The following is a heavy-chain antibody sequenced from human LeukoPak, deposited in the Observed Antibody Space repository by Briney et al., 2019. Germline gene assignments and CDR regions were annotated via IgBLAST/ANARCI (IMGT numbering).Heavy chain of an antibody. Sequence: GASVKVSCKASGGTFSSYAISWVRQAPGQGLEWMGRIIPILGIANYAQKFQGRVTITADKSTSTAYMELSSLRSEDTAVHYCARDPRWYSGSYYESVGFDYWGQGTLVTVSS. V-gene: IGHV1-69*04. J-gene: IGHJ4*02. CDR1: GGTFSSYA. CDR2: IIPILGIA. D-gene: IGHD1-26*01. CDR3: ARDPRWYSGSYYESVGFDY.